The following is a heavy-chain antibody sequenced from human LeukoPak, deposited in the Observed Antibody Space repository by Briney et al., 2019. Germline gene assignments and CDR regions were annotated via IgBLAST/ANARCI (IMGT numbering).Heavy chain of an antibody. D-gene: IGHD3-10*01. J-gene: IGHJ3*02. V-gene: IGHV2-70*11. CDR1: GFSHSTRRMC. Sequence: SGPALVKPTHTLTLTCTFSGFSHSTRRMCMSWIRQPPGKALERLARMEWDDDIYYNTSVRPRLTLSKETYKIPVVLSMSNWDPGDRSTYLFARIRRRGSDAFDIWGHGTAVSVSP. CDR2: MEWDDDI. CDR3: ARIRRRGSDAFDI.